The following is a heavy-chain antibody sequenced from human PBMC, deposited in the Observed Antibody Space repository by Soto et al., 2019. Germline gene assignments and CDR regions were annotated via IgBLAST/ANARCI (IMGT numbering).Heavy chain of an antibody. V-gene: IGHV4-4*02. CDR1: GGSISSSNW. CDR2: IYHSGST. J-gene: IGHJ6*02. Sequence: SETLSLTCAVSGGSISSSNWWSWVRQPPGKGLEWIGEIYHSGSTNYNPSLKSRVTISVDKSKNQFSLKLSSVTAADTAVYYCARDWAYEGLGELSGMDVWGQGTTVTVSS. CDR3: ARDWAYEGLGELSGMDV. D-gene: IGHD3-10*01.